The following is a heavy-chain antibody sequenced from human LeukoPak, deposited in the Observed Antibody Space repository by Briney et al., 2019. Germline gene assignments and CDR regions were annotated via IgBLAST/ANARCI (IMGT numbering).Heavy chain of an antibody. J-gene: IGHJ5*02. CDR2: IHHSGTT. V-gene: IGHV4-59*08. Sequence: SETLSLTCTVSGDSVSRYFWNWIRQPPGKGLEWIGYIHHSGTTNYNPSLKSRVAISVDTSKNQFSLKLNSVTAADTAVYYCARHFGSGFDRWFDPWGQGSLVIVSS. CDR1: GDSVSRYF. CDR3: ARHFGSGFDRWFDP. D-gene: IGHD5-12*01.